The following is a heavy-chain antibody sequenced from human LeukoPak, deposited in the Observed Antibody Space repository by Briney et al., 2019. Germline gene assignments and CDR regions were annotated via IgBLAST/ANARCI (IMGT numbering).Heavy chain of an antibody. V-gene: IGHV3-21*01. CDR1: GFTFSSFS. CDR3: ARDNSPGWFDP. CDR2: ISSRSSYI. D-gene: IGHD2-21*01. Sequence: AGGSLRLSCAASGFTFSSFSMNWVRQAPGKGLEWVSSISSRSSYIYYADSVKGRFTISRDNAKNTVYLQMDSLRAEDTALYYCARDNSPGWFDPWGQGTLVTVSS. J-gene: IGHJ5*02.